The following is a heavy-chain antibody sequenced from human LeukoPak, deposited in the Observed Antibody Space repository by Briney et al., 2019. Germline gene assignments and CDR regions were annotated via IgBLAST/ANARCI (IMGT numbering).Heavy chain of an antibody. CDR1: GYTFTRYG. V-gene: IGHV1-18*01. D-gene: IGHD5/OR15-5a*01. CDR2: ISAYNGNT. J-gene: IGHJ4*02. CDR3: ARGLRYGSNYFDY. Sequence: GASVKVSCKASGYTFTRYGISWVRQAPGQGVEWMGWISAYNGNTNYAQRLQGRVTMTTDTSTTTAYMELRNLRSDDTAVYFCARGLRYGSNYFDYWGQGTLVTVSS.